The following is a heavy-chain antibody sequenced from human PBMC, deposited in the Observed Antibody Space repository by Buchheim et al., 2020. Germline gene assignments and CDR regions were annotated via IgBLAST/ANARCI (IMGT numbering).Heavy chain of an antibody. CDR2: ISYDGSNK. V-gene: IGHV3-30-3*01. J-gene: IGHJ6*02. CDR3: ARVATIGGGDYYYYYGMDV. Sequence: QVQLVESGGGVVQPGRSLRLSCAASGFTFSSYAMHWVRQAPGKGLEWVAVISYDGSNKYYADSVKGRFTISRDNSKNTLYLQMNSLRAEDTAVYYCARVATIGGGDYYYYYGMDVWGQGTT. D-gene: IGHD5-12*01. CDR1: GFTFSSYA.